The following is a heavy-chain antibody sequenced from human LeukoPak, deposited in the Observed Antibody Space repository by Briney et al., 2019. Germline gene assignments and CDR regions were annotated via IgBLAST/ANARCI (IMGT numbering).Heavy chain of an antibody. V-gene: IGHV3-23*01. CDR3: AKDMVAVAGKDY. CDR2: ISDSGGST. J-gene: IGHJ4*02. CDR1: GFTFSTYA. D-gene: IGHD6-19*01. Sequence: TGGSLRLSCAASGFTFSTYAMSWVRQAPGKGLEWVSAISDSGGSTYYADSVKGRFTISRDNSKNTLYLQMNSLRAEDTAAYYCAKDMVAVAGKDYWGQGTLVTVSS.